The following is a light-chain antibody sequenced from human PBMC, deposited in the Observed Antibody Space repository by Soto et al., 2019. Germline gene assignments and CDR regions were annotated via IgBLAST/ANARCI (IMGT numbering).Light chain of an antibody. CDR1: SSDVGGYNY. J-gene: IGLJ2*01. CDR2: DVS. Sequence: QSVLTQPASVSGSPGQSITISCTGTSSDVGGYNYVSWYQQHPGKAPKLMIYDVSNRPSGVSNRFSGSKSGNTASLTISGLQAEDEADYYCSSYTSSSTLVFGGGTKLTGL. V-gene: IGLV2-14*01. CDR3: SSYTSSSTLV.